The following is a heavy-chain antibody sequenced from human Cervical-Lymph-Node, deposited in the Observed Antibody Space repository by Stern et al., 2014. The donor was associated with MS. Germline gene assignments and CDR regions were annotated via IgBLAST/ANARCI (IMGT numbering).Heavy chain of an antibody. J-gene: IGHJ4*02. Sequence: VQLVQSGGGVIPPGGSLRLSCTASGFTVSRDYMTWVRQAPGKGREWVSLITNVGSTFYTDSVKGRFTISRDDSKNTVYLHMTSLRAEDTAMYYCARDTSSPERSDWWGQGTLVTVSS. CDR1: GFTVSRDY. D-gene: IGHD1-1*01. V-gene: IGHV3-53*01. CDR3: ARDTSSPERSDW. CDR2: ITNVGST.